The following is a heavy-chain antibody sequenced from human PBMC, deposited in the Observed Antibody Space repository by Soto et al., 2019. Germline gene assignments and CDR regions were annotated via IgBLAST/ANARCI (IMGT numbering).Heavy chain of an antibody. D-gene: IGHD1-26*01. Sequence: SETVALTCTVSGCSISSSSYYWGWIRQPPGKGLEWIGNIFYSGSTYYNPSLKSRVTISVDTSKNQFSLKLSSVTAADTAVYYCARVARGSYFDYWGQGTLVTVSS. CDR2: IFYSGST. CDR1: GCSISSSSYY. J-gene: IGHJ4*02. CDR3: ARVARGSYFDY. V-gene: IGHV4-39*01.